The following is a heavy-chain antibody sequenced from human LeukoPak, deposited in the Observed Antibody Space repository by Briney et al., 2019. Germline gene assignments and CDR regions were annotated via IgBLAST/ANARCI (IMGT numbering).Heavy chain of an antibody. CDR3: AVLQPFDY. Sequence: GGSLRLSCAASGFTFSSYAMNWVRQAPGKGLEWVSYIGSSGSTIYYADSVKGRFTISRDNAKNSLYLQMNSLRAEDTAVYYCAVLQPFDYWGQGTLVTVSS. J-gene: IGHJ4*02. D-gene: IGHD1-1*01. CDR1: GFTFSSYA. CDR2: IGSSGSTI. V-gene: IGHV3-48*03.